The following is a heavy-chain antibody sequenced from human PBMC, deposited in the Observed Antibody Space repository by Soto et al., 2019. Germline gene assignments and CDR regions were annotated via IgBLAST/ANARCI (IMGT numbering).Heavy chain of an antibody. CDR2: VYYSGTT. CDR3: VTVNLVGAAYYFDY. Sequence: SETLSLTCTVSGGSIRNGDYYWGWIRQPPGKGLEWIGYVYYSGTTYSHPSLNSRVSISVDTSENQFSLRLTSVTAADTAVYYCVTVNLVGAAYYFDYWGPGTLVTAPQ. V-gene: IGHV4-30-4*01. D-gene: IGHD1-26*01. J-gene: IGHJ4*02. CDR1: GGSIRNGDYY.